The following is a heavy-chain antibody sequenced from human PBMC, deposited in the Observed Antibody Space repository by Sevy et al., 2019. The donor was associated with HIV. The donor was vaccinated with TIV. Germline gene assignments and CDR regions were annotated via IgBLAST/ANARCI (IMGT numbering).Heavy chain of an antibody. CDR1: GGTFSSYA. CDR3: ARGQSNNSPHDY. J-gene: IGHJ4*02. CDR2: IIPIFGTA. V-gene: IGHV1-69*13. Sequence: ASVKVSCKASGGTFSSYAISWVRQAPGQGLEWMGGIIPIFGTANYAQKFQGRVTITADESTSTAYMELSSLRSEDTAVYYCARGQSNNSPHDYWAREPWSPSPQ. D-gene: IGHD1-20*01.